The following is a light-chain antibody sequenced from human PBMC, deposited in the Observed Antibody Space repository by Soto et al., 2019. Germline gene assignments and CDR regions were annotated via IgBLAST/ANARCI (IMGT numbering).Light chain of an antibody. CDR3: QEYNTSPWT. V-gene: IGKV3-15*01. CDR2: GAS. Sequence: ETLMTQSPATLSVSPGERATLSCRASQSVNNNLAWYQQKLGQAPRVLIYGASTRATGIPARFTGSGSGTEFILTSTSLQSEDSAVYYCQEYNTSPWTFGQGTKVEFK. J-gene: IGKJ1*01. CDR1: QSVNNN.